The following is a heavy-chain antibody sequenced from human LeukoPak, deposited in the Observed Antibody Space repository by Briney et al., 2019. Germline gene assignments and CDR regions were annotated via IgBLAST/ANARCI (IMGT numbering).Heavy chain of an antibody. CDR1: GFTFSSYW. D-gene: IGHD6-19*01. CDR3: IGSGGWPGY. V-gene: IGHV3-74*01. CDR2: IDSDGST. Sequence: GGSLRLSCAATGFTFSSYWMHWVRQAPGKGLVWVSRIDSDGSTIYADSVKGRFTISRDNAKDTLYLQMNSLRAEDTAVYYCIGSGGWPGYWGQGTLVTVSS. J-gene: IGHJ4*02.